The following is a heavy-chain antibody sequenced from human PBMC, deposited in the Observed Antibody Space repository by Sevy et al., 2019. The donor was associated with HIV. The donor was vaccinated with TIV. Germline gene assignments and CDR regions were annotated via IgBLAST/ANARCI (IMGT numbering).Heavy chain of an antibody. V-gene: IGHV3-30*02. D-gene: IGHD3-3*01. CDR3: AKDLRFLEWLAGAFDI. CDR1: GFTFSSYG. CDR2: IRYDGSNK. J-gene: IGHJ3*02. Sequence: GGSLRLSCAASGFTFSSYGMHWVRQAPGKGLEWVAFIRYDGSNKYYAGSVKGRFTISRDNSKNTLYLQMNSLRAEDTAVYYCAKDLRFLEWLAGAFDIWGQGTMVTVSS.